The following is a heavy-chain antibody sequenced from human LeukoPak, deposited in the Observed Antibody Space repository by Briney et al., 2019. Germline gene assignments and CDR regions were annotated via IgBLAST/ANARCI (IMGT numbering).Heavy chain of an antibody. CDR2: IYYSGST. J-gene: IGHJ4*02. V-gene: IGHV4-31*03. CDR3: AKVGIQLWSFDS. Sequence: SETLSLTCTVSGDSISSGGYYWSWIRQHPGKGLEWIGYIYYSGSTFYNPSLRSRVTISGDTSKNQFSLKLSSVTGADTAVYYCAKVGIQLWSFDSWGQGTLVTVSS. CDR1: GDSISSGGYY. D-gene: IGHD5-18*01.